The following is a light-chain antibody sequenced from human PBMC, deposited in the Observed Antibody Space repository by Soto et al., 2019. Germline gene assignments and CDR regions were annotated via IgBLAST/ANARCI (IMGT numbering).Light chain of an antibody. CDR2: GAS. V-gene: IGKV3-20*01. CDR3: QQYDRPPIT. CDR1: QTVSRSW. Sequence: EFVLTQSKGTLSLSPGERATLSCRASQTVSRSWLAWYQHKAGQAPRLLVSGASRRATGIPDRFSGGGAGTDFTLTISRLEPEDSALYYCQQYDRPPITFGQGTRLEIK. J-gene: IGKJ5*01.